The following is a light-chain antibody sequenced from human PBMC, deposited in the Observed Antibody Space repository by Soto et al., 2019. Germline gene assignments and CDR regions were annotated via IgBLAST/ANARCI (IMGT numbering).Light chain of an antibody. CDR3: QQVTTFPRT. CDR2: AAS. Sequence: DIVLTQSPGTLSLSPGERATLSCRASQSVSSSYFAWYQQKPGQAPRLLIYAASRRASGIPDRFSGSGSVTDFTLTITGLEPEDFATYYCQQVTTFPRTFGQGTKVEIK. CDR1: QSVSSSY. J-gene: IGKJ1*01. V-gene: IGKV3-20*01.